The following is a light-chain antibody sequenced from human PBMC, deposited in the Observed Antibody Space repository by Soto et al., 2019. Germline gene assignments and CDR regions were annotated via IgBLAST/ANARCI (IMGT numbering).Light chain of an antibody. CDR2: GAS. V-gene: IGKV3-15*01. Sequence: EIVMTQSPDTLSVSPGERATLTCRAGQGVTTNFAWYQQKSGQAPRLLIYGASTRATGIPARFSGSGSGTEFTLTISSLQSEDFAVYYCQQYNNWPRTFGQGTKVDIK. CDR1: QGVTTN. J-gene: IGKJ1*01. CDR3: QQYNNWPRT.